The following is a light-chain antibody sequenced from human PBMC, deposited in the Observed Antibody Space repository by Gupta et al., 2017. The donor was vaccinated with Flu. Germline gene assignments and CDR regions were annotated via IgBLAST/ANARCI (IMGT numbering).Light chain of an antibody. Sequence: SYELTQPPSVYVSPGHTASITCSGDKLGDKYVSWYQQKPGQSPMLVIYQDSKRPSGIPELFSSSNSGNTATLTISGTQAMDEADYYCQAWDGSTSFVFVTGTKVTVL. CDR1: KLGDKY. V-gene: IGLV3-1*01. CDR2: QDS. J-gene: IGLJ1*01. CDR3: QAWDGSTSFV.